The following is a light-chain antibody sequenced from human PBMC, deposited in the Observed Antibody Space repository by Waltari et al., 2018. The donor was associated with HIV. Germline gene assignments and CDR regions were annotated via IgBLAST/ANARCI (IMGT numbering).Light chain of an antibody. CDR3: SSHAGSKVV. V-gene: IGLV2-8*01. Sequence: QSALTQPPSASGSPGQSVTLSCTGPSSDVGGYNYVSWHQQHPGKAPKLMIYDVMKRPSGVPDRFSGSKSGNTASLTVSGLQPEDEADYYCSSHAGSKVVFGGGTRLTVL. J-gene: IGLJ2*01. CDR2: DVM. CDR1: SSDVGGYNY.